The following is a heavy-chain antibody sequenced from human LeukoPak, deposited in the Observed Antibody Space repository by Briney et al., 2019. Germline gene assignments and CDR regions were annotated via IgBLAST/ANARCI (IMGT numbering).Heavy chain of an antibody. CDR2: IRSKANSYAT. J-gene: IGHJ4*02. Sequence: PGGSLRLSCAASGFTFSGSAMHWVRQASGKGLEWVGRIRSKANSYATAYAASVKGRFTISRDDSKNTAYLQMNSLKTEDTAVYYCTRLAGGSIAVAGTRGARPREGFDYWGQGTLVTVSS. V-gene: IGHV3-73*01. CDR3: TRLAGGSIAVAGTRGARPREGFDY. D-gene: IGHD6-19*01. CDR1: GFTFSGSA.